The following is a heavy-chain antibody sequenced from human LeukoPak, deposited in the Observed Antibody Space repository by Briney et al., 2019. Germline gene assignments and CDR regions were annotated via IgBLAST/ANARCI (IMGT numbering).Heavy chain of an antibody. Sequence: SVKLSCKTSGFTFTSSAMQWVRHTRGQRLEWIGWIVVGSGYTHYAQKFHERVTITRDLSTSTAYMELSSLRSEDTAVYYCAAFNSDILTGRPPTYFDSWGQGTLVTVSS. CDR1: GFTFTSSA. CDR3: AAFNSDILTGRPPTYFDS. D-gene: IGHD3-9*01. J-gene: IGHJ4*02. V-gene: IGHV1-58*02. CDR2: IVVGSGYT.